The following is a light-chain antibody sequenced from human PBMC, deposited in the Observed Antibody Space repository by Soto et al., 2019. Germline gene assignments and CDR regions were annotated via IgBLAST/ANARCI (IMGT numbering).Light chain of an antibody. CDR2: TTN. J-gene: IGLJ1*01. CDR3: AAWDDSLNGHV. V-gene: IGLV1-44*01. CDR1: SSNIGTSS. Sequence: QSVLTQPHSASGTPGQRVTISCSGGSSNIGTSSVHWFQQLPGTAPKLLISTTNQRPSGVPERFSGSKSGTSASLAISGLQAEDEADSYCAAWDDSLNGHVFGTGTKVTVL.